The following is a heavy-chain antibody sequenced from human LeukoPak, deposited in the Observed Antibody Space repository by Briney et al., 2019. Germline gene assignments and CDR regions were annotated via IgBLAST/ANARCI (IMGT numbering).Heavy chain of an antibody. J-gene: IGHJ4*02. CDR1: GGSISSYY. CDR3: ARSTRGWLVDY. D-gene: IGHD6-19*01. CDR2: IYYSGST. V-gene: IGHV4-59*01. Sequence: PSETLSLTCTVSGGSISSYYWSWIRQSPGKGLEWIGYIYYSGSTDYNPSLPNRVTISVDTSKNQFSLKLSSVTAADTAVYYCARSTRGWLVDYWGQGTLVTVSS.